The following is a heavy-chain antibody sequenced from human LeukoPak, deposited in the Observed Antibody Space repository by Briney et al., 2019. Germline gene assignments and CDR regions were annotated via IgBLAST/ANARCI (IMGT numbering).Heavy chain of an antibody. CDR2: IYYSGST. Sequence: SETLSLTCTISSGSISSSSYYWGWIRQPPGKGLERIADIYYSGSTYYNPSLKSRVSISIDTSNNHFSLRLSSVTAADTALYYCARRLYYDSTGYLDWGQGTLVTVSS. J-gene: IGHJ1*01. D-gene: IGHD3-22*01. V-gene: IGHV4-39*02. CDR1: SGSISSSSYY. CDR3: ARRLYYDSTGYLD.